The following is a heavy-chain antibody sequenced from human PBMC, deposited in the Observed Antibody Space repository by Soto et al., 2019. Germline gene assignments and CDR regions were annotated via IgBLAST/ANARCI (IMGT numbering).Heavy chain of an antibody. D-gene: IGHD2-2*01. CDR1: GGSISRGDYY. J-gene: IGHJ6*02. CDR3: ARGDVVVPAAIFGMDV. V-gene: IGHV4-30-4*01. Sequence: QVQLQASGPGLVKPSQTLSLTCTVSGGSISRGDYYWSWIRQPPGKGLEWIGYIYYSGSTYYNPSLKSRVTISVDTSKNQFYLKLSSVTAADTAVYYCARGDVVVPAAIFGMDVWGQGTTVTVSS. CDR2: IYYSGST.